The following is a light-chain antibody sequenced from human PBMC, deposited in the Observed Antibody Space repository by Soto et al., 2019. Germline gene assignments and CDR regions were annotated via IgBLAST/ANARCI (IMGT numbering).Light chain of an antibody. CDR1: QSVSRN. Sequence: EVVMIQSPATLSVSPVERATLSCKASQSVSRNLAWYQATPGQAPRLLVYVASTRATGVPARFSGSGSVTEFTLTISSLQSEDSAVYYCQQYNNWLYTFGQGTKLEI. V-gene: IGKV3-15*01. CDR2: VAS. CDR3: QQYNNWLYT. J-gene: IGKJ2*01.